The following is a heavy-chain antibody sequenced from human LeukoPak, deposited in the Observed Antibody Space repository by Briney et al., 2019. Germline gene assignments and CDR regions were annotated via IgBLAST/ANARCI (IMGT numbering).Heavy chain of an antibody. CDR1: GFTFGSYG. CDR2: ISYDGSNK. Sequence: GRSLRLSCAASGFTFGSYGMHWVRQAPGKGLEWVAVISYDGSNKYYADSVKGRFTISRDNSKNTLSLQMNSLRAEDTAVYYCARSRLTRSPFDYWGQGTLVTVSS. CDR3: ARSRLTRSPFDY. J-gene: IGHJ4*02. D-gene: IGHD2-2*01. V-gene: IGHV3-30*03.